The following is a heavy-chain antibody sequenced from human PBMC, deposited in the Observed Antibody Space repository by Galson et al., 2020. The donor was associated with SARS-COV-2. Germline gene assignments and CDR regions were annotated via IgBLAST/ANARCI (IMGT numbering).Heavy chain of an antibody. CDR1: GGSFSGYY. D-gene: IGHD6-19*01. J-gene: IGHJ4*02. CDR3: ARETVGSGWGGVDY. CDR2: INHSGST. V-gene: IGHV4-34*01. Sequence: SETLSLTCAVYGGSFSGYYWSWLRQPPGKGLEWLGEINHSGSTNYNPSLKSRVTISVDTSKNQFSLKLSSVTAADTAVYYCARETVGSGWGGVDYWGQGTLVTVAS.